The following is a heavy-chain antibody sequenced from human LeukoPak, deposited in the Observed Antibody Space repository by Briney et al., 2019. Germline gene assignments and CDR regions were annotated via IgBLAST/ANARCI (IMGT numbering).Heavy chain of an antibody. D-gene: IGHD3-22*01. V-gene: IGHV3-23*01. J-gene: IGHJ4*02. CDR2: ISGSGGST. Sequence: GGSLRLSCAASGFTFSSYAMSWVRQAPGKGLEWVSAISGSGGSTYYADSVKGRFTISRDNSKNTLYLQMNSLRAEDTAVYYCAQDYYYDSSGYWGQGTLVTVSS. CDR1: GFTFSSYA. CDR3: AQDYYYDSSGY.